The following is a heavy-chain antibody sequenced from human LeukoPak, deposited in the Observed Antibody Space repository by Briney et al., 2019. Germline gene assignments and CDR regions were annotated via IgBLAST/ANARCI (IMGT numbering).Heavy chain of an antibody. Sequence: GGSLRLSCAASGFTFSSYGMHWVRQAPGKGLEWVAFIRYDGSNKYYADSAKGRFTISRDNSKNTLYLQMNSLRAEDTAVYYCAKDFLRGTSIAARSSGMDVWGKGTTVTVSS. CDR2: IRYDGSNK. CDR3: AKDFLRGTSIAARSSGMDV. V-gene: IGHV3-30*02. D-gene: IGHD6-6*01. J-gene: IGHJ6*04. CDR1: GFTFSSYG.